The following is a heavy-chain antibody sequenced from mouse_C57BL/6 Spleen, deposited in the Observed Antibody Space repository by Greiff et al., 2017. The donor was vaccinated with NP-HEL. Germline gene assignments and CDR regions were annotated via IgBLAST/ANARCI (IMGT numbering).Heavy chain of an antibody. CDR1: GFSLTSYG. J-gene: IGHJ1*03. CDR2: IWSGGST. V-gene: IGHV2-2*01. D-gene: IGHD1-1*01. Sequence: VKLMESGPGLVQPSQSLSITCTVSGFSLTSYGVHWVRQSPGKGLEWLGVIWSGGSTDYNAAFISRLSISKDNSKSQVFFKMNSLQADDTAIYYCARQDGSSYGYFDVWGTGTTVTVSS. CDR3: ARQDGSSYGYFDV.